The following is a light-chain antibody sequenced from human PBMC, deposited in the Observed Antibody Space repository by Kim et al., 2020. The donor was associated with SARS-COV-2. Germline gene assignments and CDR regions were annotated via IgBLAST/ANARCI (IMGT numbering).Light chain of an antibody. Sequence: SYELTQPPSVSVSPGQTARMTCSGDVLSKKYAYWYQLKPGQAPVLVMYEDKKRPPGIPERFSGSTSGTTATLAISGAQVQDEADYYCYSTDISGTQRLFGGGTKLTVL. J-gene: IGLJ2*01. CDR3: YSTDISGTQRL. V-gene: IGLV3-10*01. CDR2: EDK. CDR1: VLSKKY.